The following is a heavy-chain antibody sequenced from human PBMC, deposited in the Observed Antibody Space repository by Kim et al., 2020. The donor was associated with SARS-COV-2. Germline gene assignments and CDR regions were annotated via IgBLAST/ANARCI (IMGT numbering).Heavy chain of an antibody. D-gene: IGHD6-13*01. Sequence: SETLSLTCTVSGGSISSGGYYWSWIRQHPGKGLEWIGYIYYSGSTYYNPSLKSRVTISVDTSKNQFSLKLSSVTAADTAVYYCARVPRDFYSSSWYGEDWFDPWGQGTLVTVSS. CDR3: ARVPRDFYSSSWYGEDWFDP. CDR2: IYYSGST. V-gene: IGHV4-31*03. CDR1: GGSISSGGYY. J-gene: IGHJ5*02.